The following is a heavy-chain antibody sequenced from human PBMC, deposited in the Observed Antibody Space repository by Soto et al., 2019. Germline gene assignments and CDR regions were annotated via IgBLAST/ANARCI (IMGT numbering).Heavy chain of an antibody. Sequence: ASVKVSCKTSGYPFTTYSVTWVRQAPGQGLEWMGLITTYNEKTNYAQKFQGRVTMTADTSTSTAYMELRSLTSDDTAVYYCAVDYYTSYYFDYWGQGXLVTVSS. V-gene: IGHV1-18*01. D-gene: IGHD3-3*01. CDR1: GYPFTTYS. CDR3: AVDYYTSYYFDY. J-gene: IGHJ4*02. CDR2: ITTYNEKT.